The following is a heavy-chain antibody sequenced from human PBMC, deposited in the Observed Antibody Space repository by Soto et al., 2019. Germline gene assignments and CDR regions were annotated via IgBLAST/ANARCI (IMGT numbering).Heavy chain of an antibody. CDR1: GDSFSNYY. D-gene: IGHD2-2*01. CDR3: ATGRSEVVPGAMDT. Sequence: SETLSLTCTVSGDSFSNYYCNWVRKSAGKGLEWIGRIYPTGSTTYNPSLKSRLTMSVDTSKNQFSLRLTSMTAADTAVYYCATGRSEVVPGAMDTWGQGALVTVSS. J-gene: IGHJ5*02. V-gene: IGHV4-4*07. CDR2: IYPTGST.